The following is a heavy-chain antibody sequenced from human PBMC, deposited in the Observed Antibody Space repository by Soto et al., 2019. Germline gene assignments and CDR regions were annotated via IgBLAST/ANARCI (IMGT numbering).Heavy chain of an antibody. J-gene: IGHJ5*02. CDR2: IYYSGTT. CDR1: RGSIGDNAYY. V-gene: IGHV4-31*03. CDR3: AREPGVAAVRWFDP. Sequence: QVQLQESGPGLVKPSQTLSLTCTVFRGSIGDNAYYWSWIRQHPGKGLEWIGYIYYSGTTYYNPSLKSRATISIDTSKNQFSLTLTSVTAADTAVYFCAREPGVAAVRWFDPWGQGTLVTVSS. D-gene: IGHD2-15*01.